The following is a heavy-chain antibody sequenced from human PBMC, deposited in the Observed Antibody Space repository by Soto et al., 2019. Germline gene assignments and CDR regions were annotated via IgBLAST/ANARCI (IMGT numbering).Heavy chain of an antibody. Sequence: GGSLRLSCTASGFTFRNAWMSWVRQAPGKGLEWVSGFRTGGDDATTYYADSVKGRFTISRDNSKNMLFLQMNSLRAEDTAIYYCAKKANSRPGSQYFGNWGQVTLVTVSS. CDR2: FRTGGDDATT. CDR3: AKKANSRPGSQYFGN. V-gene: IGHV3-23*01. D-gene: IGHD3-10*01. CDR1: GFTFRNAW. J-gene: IGHJ4*02.